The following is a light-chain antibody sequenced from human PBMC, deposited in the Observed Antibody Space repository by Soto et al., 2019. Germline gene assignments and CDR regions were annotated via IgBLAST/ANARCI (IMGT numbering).Light chain of an antibody. CDR1: QTVSTN. CDR3: QRYNNWPIT. Sequence: EVVMTQSPATLSVSPGERATLSCRATQTVSTNLAWYRQKPGQAPRLLIYGASTRATGIPARFRGSGSGTEFTLNISSLQSEDFAVHYCQRYNNWPITFGQVKRLEIK. J-gene: IGKJ5*01. V-gene: IGKV3-15*01. CDR2: GAS.